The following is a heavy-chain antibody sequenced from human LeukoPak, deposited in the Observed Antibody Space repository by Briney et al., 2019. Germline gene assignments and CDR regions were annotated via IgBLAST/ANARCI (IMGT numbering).Heavy chain of an antibody. D-gene: IGHD5-12*01. Sequence: GGSLRLSCAASGFTFTNAWMSWVRQAPGEGLEWVAVISYDGSNKYYADSVKGRFTISRDNSKNTLYLKMKSLRAEDTAVYYCARTDIVTTIKDWYFDLWGRGTLVTVSS. J-gene: IGHJ2*01. CDR3: ARTDIVTTIKDWYFDL. CDR1: GFTFTNAW. V-gene: IGHV3-30*03. CDR2: ISYDGSNK.